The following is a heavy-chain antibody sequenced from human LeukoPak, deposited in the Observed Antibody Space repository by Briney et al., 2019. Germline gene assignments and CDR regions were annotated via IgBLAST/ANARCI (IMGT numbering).Heavy chain of an antibody. CDR3: ARGRYCSADICSGGDAFDI. CDR2: IYTRGST. CDR1: GGTINNYY. V-gene: IGHV4-4*07. D-gene: IGHD2-15*01. Sequence: SETLSLTCTVSGGTINNYYWNWIRQPAGKGLEWIGRIYTRGSTNYNPSLKSRFTMSVDTSKNQFSLKLSSVTAAGKAVYYCARGRYCSADICSGGDAFDIWGQGTMVSVSS. J-gene: IGHJ3*02.